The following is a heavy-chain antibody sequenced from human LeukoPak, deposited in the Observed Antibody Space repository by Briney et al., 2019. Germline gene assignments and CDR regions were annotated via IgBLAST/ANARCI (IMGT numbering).Heavy chain of an antibody. D-gene: IGHD1-26*01. CDR1: GGSISSYY. J-gene: IGHJ1*01. CDR2: IYTSGST. V-gene: IGHV4-4*07. CDR3: ARDAKWELLAAFFQH. Sequence: SETLSLTCTVSGGSISSYYWSWIRQPAGKGLEWIGRIYTSGSTNYNPSLKSRVTMSVDTPKNQFSLKLSSVTAADTAVYYCARDAKWELLAAFFQHWGQGTLVTVSS.